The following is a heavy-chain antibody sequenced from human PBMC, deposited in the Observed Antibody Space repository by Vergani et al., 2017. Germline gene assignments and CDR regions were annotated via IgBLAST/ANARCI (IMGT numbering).Heavy chain of an antibody. CDR2: MNPNSGNT. V-gene: IGHV1-8*03. D-gene: IGHD2-2*01. CDR1: GYTFTSYD. Sequence: QVQLVQSGAEVKKPGSSVKVSCKASGYTFTSYDINWVRQATGQGLEWMGWMNPNSGNTGYAQKFQGRVTITRNTSISTAYMELSSLRSEDTAVYYCARRYCSSTSCHGGYFQHWGQGTLVTVSS. J-gene: IGHJ1*01. CDR3: ARRYCSSTSCHGGYFQH.